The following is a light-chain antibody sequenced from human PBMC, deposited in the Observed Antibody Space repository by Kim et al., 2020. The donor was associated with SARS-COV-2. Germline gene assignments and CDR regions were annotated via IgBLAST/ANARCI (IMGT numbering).Light chain of an antibody. CDR1: SGHSSYA. V-gene: IGLV4-69*01. CDR2: LNSDGSH. Sequence: QSVLTQSPSASASLGASVKLTCILSSGHSSYAIAWHQQQPEKGPRYLMKLNSDGSHNKGDGIPDRFSGSSSGAERYLTISSLQSEDEADYYCQTWGTGIWVFGGGTQLTVL. J-gene: IGLJ3*02. CDR3: QTWGTGIWV.